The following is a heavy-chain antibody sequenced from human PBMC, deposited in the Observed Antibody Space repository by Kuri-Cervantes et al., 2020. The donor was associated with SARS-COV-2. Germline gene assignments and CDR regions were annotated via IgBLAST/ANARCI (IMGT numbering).Heavy chain of an antibody. J-gene: IGHJ4*02. CDR1: GGSVSSGSYY. D-gene: IGHD6-19*01. CDR2: INHSGST. CDR3: ARGRRAVAGRRNGFDY. Sequence: SETLSLTCTVSGGSVSSGSYYWSWIRQPPGKGLEWIGEINHSGSTNYNPSLKSRVTISVDTSKNQFSLKLSSVTAADTAVYYCARGRRAVAGRRNGFDYWGQGTLVTVSS. V-gene: IGHV4-39*07.